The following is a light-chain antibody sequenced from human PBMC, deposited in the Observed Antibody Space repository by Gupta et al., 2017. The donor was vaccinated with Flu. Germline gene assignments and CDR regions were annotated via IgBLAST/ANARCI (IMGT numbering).Light chain of an antibody. Sequence: DIQITQSPSSLSASVGDRVTITCRASQSISSYLNWYQQKPGKAPKLLIYAASSLQSGVPSRFSGSGSGTDFTLTISSLQPEDFATYYCQQSYSNPRTFGPGTKVDLK. CDR3: QQSYSNPRT. V-gene: IGKV1-39*01. J-gene: IGKJ3*01. CDR1: QSISSY. CDR2: AAS.